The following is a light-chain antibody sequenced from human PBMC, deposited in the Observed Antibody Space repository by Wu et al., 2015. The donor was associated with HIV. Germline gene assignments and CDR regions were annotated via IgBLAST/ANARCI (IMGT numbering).Light chain of an antibody. CDR1: QSISSW. Sequence: DFQMTQSPSTLSASVGDRVTITCRASQSISSWLAWYQQKPGKAPKLLIYKASSLESGVPARFSGSGSGTEFTLTISSLQPDDFATYYCQQYNSLPYSFGQGTKLEIK. CDR2: KAS. J-gene: IGKJ2*03. V-gene: IGKV1-5*03. CDR3: QQYNSLPYS.